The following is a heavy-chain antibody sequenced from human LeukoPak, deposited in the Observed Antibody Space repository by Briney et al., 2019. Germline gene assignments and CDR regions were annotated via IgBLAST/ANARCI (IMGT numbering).Heavy chain of an antibody. D-gene: IGHD6-19*01. CDR2: TYYRSRWYN. CDR1: GDSVSSNSAA. Sequence: SQTLSLTCAISGDSVSSNSAAWNWIRQSPSRGLEWLGRTYYRSRWYNDYAVSVKSRITINPDTSKNQFSLQLSSVTPEDTAVYYCAGGYSSGGKWFDPWGQGTLVTVSS. CDR3: AGGYSSGGKWFDP. J-gene: IGHJ5*02. V-gene: IGHV6-1*01.